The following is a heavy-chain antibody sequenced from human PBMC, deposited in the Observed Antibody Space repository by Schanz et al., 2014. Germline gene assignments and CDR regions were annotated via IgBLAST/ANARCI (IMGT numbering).Heavy chain of an antibody. CDR2: IKKDGSEN. Sequence: EVQLVESEGGLVQPGGSLRLSCEGSGFSFSDYWMGWVRQAPGKGLEWVANIKKDGSENYYADSVKGRFIISRDNAKNSMYLEMNSLRAEDTAVFYCARVGGTYYDFWSGVPPTVMHDGFDIWGQGTMVTVSS. D-gene: IGHD3-3*01. V-gene: IGHV3-7*01. J-gene: IGHJ3*02. CDR1: GFSFSDYW. CDR3: ARVGGTYYDFWSGVPPTVMHDGFDI.